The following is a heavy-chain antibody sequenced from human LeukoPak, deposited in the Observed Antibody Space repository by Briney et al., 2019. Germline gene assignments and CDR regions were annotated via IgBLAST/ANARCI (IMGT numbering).Heavy chain of an antibody. CDR2: ISSSSSTI. Sequence: GGSLRLSCAASGFTFSSYSMNWVRQAPGKGLEWVSYISSSSSTIYYADSVKGRFTISRDNAKNSLYLQMDSLRAEDTAVYYCARLKGRDSSGPEVYWGQGTLVTVSS. CDR3: ARLKGRDSSGPEVY. J-gene: IGHJ4*02. CDR1: GFTFSSYS. D-gene: IGHD3-22*01. V-gene: IGHV3-48*01.